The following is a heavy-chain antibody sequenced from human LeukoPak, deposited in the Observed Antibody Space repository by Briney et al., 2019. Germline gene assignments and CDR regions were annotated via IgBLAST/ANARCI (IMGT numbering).Heavy chain of an antibody. CDR3: ARAPYYYDSSGYFHRNDAFDI. Sequence: NPSESLSLTCTVSGGSISSSSYYLGWIRQPPGKGLEWIGSIYYSGSTYYNPSLKSRVTISVDTSKNQFSLKLSSVTAADTAVYYCARAPYYYDSSGYFHRNDAFDIWGQGTMVTVSS. J-gene: IGHJ3*02. D-gene: IGHD3-22*01. CDR1: GGSISSSSYY. V-gene: IGHV4-39*07. CDR2: IYYSGST.